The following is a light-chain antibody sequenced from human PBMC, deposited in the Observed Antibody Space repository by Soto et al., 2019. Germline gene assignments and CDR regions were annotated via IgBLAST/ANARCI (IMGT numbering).Light chain of an antibody. CDR3: SSYTSTATRV. J-gene: IGLJ3*02. Sequence: QSALTQPASVSGSPGQSITISCTGTSSDVGSYNYVSWYQQHPGKAPKLMIYEVSNRPSGVSDRFSGSKSGNTASLTISGLQAEDEADYYCSSYTSTATRVFGGWTKVTV. CDR1: SSDVGSYNY. CDR2: EVS. V-gene: IGLV2-14*01.